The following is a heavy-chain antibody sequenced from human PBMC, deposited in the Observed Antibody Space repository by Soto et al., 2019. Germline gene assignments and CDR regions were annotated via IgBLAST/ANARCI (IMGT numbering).Heavy chain of an antibody. Sequence: SETLSLTCTVSGGSISSGDYYWSWIRQPPGKGLEWIGYIYYSGSTYYNPSLKSRVTISVDTSKNQFSLKLSSVTAADTAVYYCARDLIVVVPAAQPQYYYYYYGMDVWGQGTTVTVSS. J-gene: IGHJ6*02. CDR2: IYYSGST. V-gene: IGHV4-30-4*01. D-gene: IGHD2-2*01. CDR1: GGSISSGDYY. CDR3: ARDLIVVVPAAQPQYYYYYYGMDV.